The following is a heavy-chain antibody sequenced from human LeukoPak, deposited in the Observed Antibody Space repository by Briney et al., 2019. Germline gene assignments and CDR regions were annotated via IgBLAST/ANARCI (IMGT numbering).Heavy chain of an antibody. V-gene: IGHV1-46*01. J-gene: IGHJ5*02. CDR1: GYTFTSYY. D-gene: IGHD3-22*01. CDR3: ARGGAYYYDSSGYYNWFDP. Sequence: GASVKVSCKASGYTFTSYYMHWVRQAPGQGLEWMGIINPSGGNTSYAQKFQGRVTMTRDTSTSTVYMELSSLRSEDTAVYYCARGGAYYYDSSGYYNWFDPWGQGTLVTVSS. CDR2: INPSGGNT.